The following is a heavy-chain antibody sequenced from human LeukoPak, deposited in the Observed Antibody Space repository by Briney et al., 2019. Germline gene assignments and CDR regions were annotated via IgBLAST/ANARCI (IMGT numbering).Heavy chain of an antibody. D-gene: IGHD2-2*01. V-gene: IGHV4-31*03. Sequence: SETLSLTCTVSGGSISSGGYYWSWIRQHPGTGLEWIGYIYYSGSTYYNPSLKSRVTISVDTSKNQFSLKLSSVTAADTAVYYCARIPVTGYCSSTSCYWYYYGMDVWGQGTTVTVSS. J-gene: IGHJ6*02. CDR1: GGSISSGGYY. CDR2: IYYSGST. CDR3: ARIPVTGYCSSTSCYWYYYGMDV.